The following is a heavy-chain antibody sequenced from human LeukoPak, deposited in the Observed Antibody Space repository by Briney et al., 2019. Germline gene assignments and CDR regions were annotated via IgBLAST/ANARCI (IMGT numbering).Heavy chain of an antibody. Sequence: AGSLRLSCAASGFTFSSYEMNWVRQAPGKGLEWVSYISSSGSTIYYADSVKGRFTISRDNAKNSLYLQMNSLRAEDTAVYYCARDYDTTQQAFDYWGQGTLVTVSS. D-gene: IGHD3-16*01. CDR3: ARDYDTTQQAFDY. CDR2: ISSSGSTI. V-gene: IGHV3-48*03. J-gene: IGHJ4*02. CDR1: GFTFSSYE.